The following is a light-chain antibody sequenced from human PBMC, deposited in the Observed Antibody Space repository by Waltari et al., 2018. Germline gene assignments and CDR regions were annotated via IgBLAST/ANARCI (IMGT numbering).Light chain of an antibody. V-gene: IGKV1-5*03. CDR2: NAS. J-gene: IGKJ1*01. Sequence: DIQMTQSPSTLSASVGDRVTITCRASQSINSWLAWYQQKPGKAPKLLIYNASSLESGVPSRFSGSGSGTEFTLTISSLQPDDVATYYCQQYDTYGTFGQGTKVDIK. CDR3: QQYDTYGT. CDR1: QSINSW.